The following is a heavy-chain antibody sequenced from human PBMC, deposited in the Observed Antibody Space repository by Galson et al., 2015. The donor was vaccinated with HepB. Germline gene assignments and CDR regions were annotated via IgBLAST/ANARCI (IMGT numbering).Heavy chain of an antibody. Sequence: SLRLSCAASGFTFSRYAMSWVRQAPGKGLEWVSAISGSGTNTYYADSVKGRVTISRDNSKNTLYLHMNSLRAEDTAIYYCAKEALHSFADYWGQGTLVTVSS. CDR3: AKEALHSFADY. CDR1: GFTFSRYA. V-gene: IGHV3-23*01. D-gene: IGHD2-21*01. CDR2: ISGSGTNT. J-gene: IGHJ4*02.